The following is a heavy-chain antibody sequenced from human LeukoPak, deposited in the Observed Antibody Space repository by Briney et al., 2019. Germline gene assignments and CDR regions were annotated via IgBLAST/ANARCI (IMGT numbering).Heavy chain of an antibody. V-gene: IGHV4-39*07. Sequence: SETLSLTCTVSGGSISSGSYYWGWIRQPPGKGLEWIGSIYHSGSTYYNPSLKSRVTISVDTSKNQFSLKLSSVTAADTAVYYCARSRFSSPDTNWGQGTLVTVSS. CDR1: GGSISSGSYY. CDR3: ARSRFSSPDTN. CDR2: IYHSGST. D-gene: IGHD6-13*01. J-gene: IGHJ4*02.